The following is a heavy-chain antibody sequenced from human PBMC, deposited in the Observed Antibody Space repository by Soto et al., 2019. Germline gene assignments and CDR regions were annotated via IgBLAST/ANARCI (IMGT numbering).Heavy chain of an antibody. CDR1: GFSFSDYY. Sequence: EVQLVESGGGLVQPGGSLRLSCAASGFSFSDYYINWVRQAPGKGLEWVGRTRNKASSYTTDYAAFVKGIFTNSRDDSKNLIYLQMNSLNTEDTAVYYCAREGSSSGPDYEYWGQGTLVTVSS. CDR3: AREGSSSGPDYEY. J-gene: IGHJ4*02. CDR2: TRNKASSYTT. V-gene: IGHV3-72*01. D-gene: IGHD3-22*01.